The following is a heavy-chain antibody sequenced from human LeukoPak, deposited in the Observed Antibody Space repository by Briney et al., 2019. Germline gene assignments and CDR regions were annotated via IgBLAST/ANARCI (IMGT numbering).Heavy chain of an antibody. CDR3: AKDRVQLELTDAFDI. CDR1: GFTFSSYG. CDR2: ISYDGTTK. J-gene: IGHJ3*02. Sequence: SGGSLRLSCAASGFTFSSYGMHWVRQAPGKGLEWVAVISYDGTTKYYGDSVKGRFTISRDNSKNTLYLQMNSLRAEDTAVYYCAKDRVQLELTDAFDIWGQGTMVTVSS. V-gene: IGHV3-30*18. D-gene: IGHD1-1*01.